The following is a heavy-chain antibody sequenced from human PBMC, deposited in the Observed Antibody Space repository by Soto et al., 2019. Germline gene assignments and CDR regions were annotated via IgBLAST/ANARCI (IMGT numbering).Heavy chain of an antibody. CDR3: AKLLSSWGPFDY. Sequence: PGGSLRLSCAASGFTFSSYGMHWVRQAPGKGLEWVANINEDGSERYYVDSVKGRFTISRDNSKNTLYLQMNSLRAEDTAVYYCAKLLSSWGPFDYWGQGTLVTVSS. V-gene: IGHV3-7*03. CDR1: GFTFSSYG. D-gene: IGHD6-13*01. J-gene: IGHJ4*02. CDR2: INEDGSER.